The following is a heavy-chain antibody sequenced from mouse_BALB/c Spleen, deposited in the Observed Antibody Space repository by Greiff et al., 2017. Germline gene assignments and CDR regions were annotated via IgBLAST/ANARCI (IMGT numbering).Heavy chain of an antibody. V-gene: IGHV5-6-4*01. Sequence: DVKLVESGGGLVKPGGSLKLSCAASGFTFSSYTMSWVRQTPEKRLEWVATISSGGSYTYYPDSVKGRFTISRDNAKNTLYLQMSSLKSEDTAMYYCTREGGAYWGQGTLVTVSA. CDR3: TREGGAY. CDR2: ISSGGSYT. J-gene: IGHJ3*01. CDR1: GFTFSSYT.